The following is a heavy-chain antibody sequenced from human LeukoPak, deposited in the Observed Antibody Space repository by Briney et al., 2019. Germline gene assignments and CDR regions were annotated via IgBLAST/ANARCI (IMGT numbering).Heavy chain of an antibody. D-gene: IGHD3-3*01. CDR3: ARGGGEWLFQYYFDY. Sequence: GRSLRLSCAASGFTFDDYAMHWVRQAPGKGLEWVSGISWNSGGIGYADSVKGRFTISRDNAKNSLYLQMNSLRAEDTALYYCARGGGEWLFQYYFDYWGQGTLVTVSS. J-gene: IGHJ4*02. CDR1: GFTFDDYA. V-gene: IGHV3-9*01. CDR2: ISWNSGGI.